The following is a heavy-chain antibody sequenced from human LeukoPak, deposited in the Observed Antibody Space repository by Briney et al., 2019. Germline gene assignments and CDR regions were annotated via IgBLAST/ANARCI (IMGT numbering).Heavy chain of an antibody. J-gene: IGHJ4*02. CDR2: TNLHGTTV. Sequence: PGGSLRLSCAASGLSFSNYWMHWVRQAPGKGLVWVARTNLHGTTVDYADSVKGRFTISRDNAKNTLFLQMNSLRAEDSAVYYCASGCTYVRLGDHWGQGTLVTVSS. V-gene: IGHV3-74*01. CDR3: ASGCTYVRLGDH. D-gene: IGHD3-16*01. CDR1: GLSFSNYW.